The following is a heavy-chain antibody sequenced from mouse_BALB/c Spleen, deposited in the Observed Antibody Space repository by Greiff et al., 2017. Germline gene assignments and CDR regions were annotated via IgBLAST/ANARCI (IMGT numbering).Heavy chain of an antibody. CDR1: GDSITSGY. Sequence: EVKLVESGPSLVKPSQTLSLTCSVTGDSITSGYWNWIRKFPGNKLEYMGYISYSGSTYYNPSLKSRISITRDTSKNQYYLQLNSVTTEDTATYYCARRRGYGSSYWYFDVWGAGTTVTVSS. CDR3: ARRRGYGSSYWYFDV. J-gene: IGHJ1*01. V-gene: IGHV3-8*02. D-gene: IGHD1-1*01. CDR2: ISYSGST.